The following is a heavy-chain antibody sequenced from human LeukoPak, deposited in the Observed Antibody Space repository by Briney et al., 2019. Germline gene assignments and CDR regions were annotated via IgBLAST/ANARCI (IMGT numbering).Heavy chain of an antibody. CDR2: IYYSGST. CDR3: ARHLEGPVATVDY. V-gene: IGHV4-4*02. J-gene: IGHJ4*02. Sequence: PSGTLSLTCAVSGGSISSSDWWAWVRQPPGKGLEWIGYIYYSGSTYYNPSLKSRVTISVDTSKNQFSLKLSSVTAADTAVYYCARHLEGPVATVDYWGQGALVAVSS. D-gene: IGHD5-12*01. CDR1: GGSISSSDW.